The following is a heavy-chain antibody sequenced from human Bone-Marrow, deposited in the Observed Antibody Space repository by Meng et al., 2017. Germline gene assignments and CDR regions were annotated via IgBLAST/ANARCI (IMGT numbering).Heavy chain of an antibody. Sequence: GESLKISCAASGFTFSSYWMSWVRQAPGKGLEWVSYISSSGSTIYYADSVKGRFTISRDNAKNSLYLQMNSLRAEDTAVYYCARIVWDTALDYWGQGTLVTVSS. CDR2: ISSSGSTI. D-gene: IGHD5-18*01. J-gene: IGHJ4*02. CDR3: ARIVWDTALDY. V-gene: IGHV3-48*04. CDR1: GFTFSSYW.